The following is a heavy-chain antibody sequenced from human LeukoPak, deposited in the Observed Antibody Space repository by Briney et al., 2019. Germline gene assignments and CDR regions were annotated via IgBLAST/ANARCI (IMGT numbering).Heavy chain of an antibody. CDR2: ISGSGSST. V-gene: IGHV3-23*01. J-gene: IGHJ4*02. CDR1: VFTFSSYA. D-gene: IGHD6-13*01. CDR3: ARIPMAAGAYYFDY. Sequence: GGSLRLSCANSVFTFSSYAMNWVRQAPGKGLEWVSTISGSGSSTYYTDSVRGRFTISRDNSKNTLYLQMNSLRAEDTALYYCARIPMAAGAYYFDYWGQGTLVFVSS.